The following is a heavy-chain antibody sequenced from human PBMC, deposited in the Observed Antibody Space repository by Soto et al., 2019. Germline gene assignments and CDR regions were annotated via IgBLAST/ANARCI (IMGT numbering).Heavy chain of an antibody. CDR2: MNPNSGNT. V-gene: IGHV1-8*01. CDR3: ARGRYCSSTSCYYYYYGMDV. J-gene: IGHJ6*02. D-gene: IGHD2-2*01. Sequence: ASVKVSCKASGYTFTSYDINWVRQATGQGLEWMGWMNPNSGNTGYAQKFQGRVTMTRNTSISTAYMELSSLRSEDTAVYYCARGRYCSSTSCYYYYYGMDVWGQGTTVTVS. CDR1: GYTFTSYD.